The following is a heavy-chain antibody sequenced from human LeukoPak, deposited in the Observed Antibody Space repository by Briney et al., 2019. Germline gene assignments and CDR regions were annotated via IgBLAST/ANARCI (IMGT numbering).Heavy chain of an antibody. CDR3: AKEPMSYGDYDTPDY. CDR1: GFTFSSYS. D-gene: IGHD4-17*01. CDR2: ISSSSTTI. V-gene: IGHV3-48*01. J-gene: IGHJ4*02. Sequence: GGSLRLSCAASGFTFSSYSMMWVRQAPGKGLEWVSYISSSSTTIHYADSVKGRFTISRDNSKNTLYLQMNSLRAEDTAVYYCAKEPMSYGDYDTPDYWGQGTLVTVSS.